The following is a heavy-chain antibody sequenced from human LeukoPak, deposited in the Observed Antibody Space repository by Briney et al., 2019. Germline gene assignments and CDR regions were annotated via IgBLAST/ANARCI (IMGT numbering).Heavy chain of an antibody. CDR3: ARVVGSDSSSWYGYYYYYMDV. J-gene: IGHJ6*03. CDR1: GFTFSSYW. V-gene: IGHV3-7*01. Sequence: PGGSLRLSCAASGFTFSSYWMSWVRQAPGKGQEWVANIKQDGSEKYYVDSVKGRFTISRDNAKNSLYLQMNSLRAEDTAVYYCARVVGSDSSSWYGYYYYYMDVWGKGTTVTVSS. D-gene: IGHD6-13*01. CDR2: IKQDGSEK.